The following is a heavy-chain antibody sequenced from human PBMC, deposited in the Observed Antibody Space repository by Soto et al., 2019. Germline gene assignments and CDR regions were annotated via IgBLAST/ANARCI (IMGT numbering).Heavy chain of an antibody. CDR3: ARDRVDIVVVPANPYYGMDV. D-gene: IGHD2-2*01. CDR2: ISSSGSTI. Sequence: GGSLRLSCAASGFTFSSYEMNWVRQAPGKGLEWVSYISSSGSTIYYADSVEGRFTISRDNAKNSLYLQMNSLRAEDTAVYYCARDRVDIVVVPANPYYGMDVWGQGTTVTVSS. CDR1: GFTFSSYE. V-gene: IGHV3-48*03. J-gene: IGHJ6*02.